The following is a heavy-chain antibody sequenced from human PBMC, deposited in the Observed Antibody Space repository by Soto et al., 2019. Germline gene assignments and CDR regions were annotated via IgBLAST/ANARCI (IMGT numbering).Heavy chain of an antibody. CDR3: AKGGSSWTEWFDP. CDR2: INPSSGGT. CDR1: GYPLAAKY. Sequence: ASVKVSCKASGYPLAAKYLHWVRQAPGQGLEWMGWINPSSGGTKEAQKFRGRVTMTRDTSISAAYMELSRLTSDDTAVYYCAKGGSSWTEWFDPWGQGTLVTVSS. D-gene: IGHD6-13*01. V-gene: IGHV1-2*02. J-gene: IGHJ5*02.